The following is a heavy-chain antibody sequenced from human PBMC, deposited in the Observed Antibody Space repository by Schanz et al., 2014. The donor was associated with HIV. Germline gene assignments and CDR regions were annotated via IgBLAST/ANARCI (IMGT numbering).Heavy chain of an antibody. V-gene: IGHV3-23*01. CDR1: GFTFNNYA. J-gene: IGHJ4*02. CDR2: ISESGGRS. CDR3: AKPEYDSRGNSQSHFDS. Sequence: EVQLLDSGGGLVQPGGSLRLSCVAPGFTFNNYAMTWVRQAPGKGLGWVSSISESGGRSYYADSVNGRFTISRDNSKNTLYLQMTTLRTEDTAVYYCAKPEYDSRGNSQSHFDSWGQGTLVTVSS. D-gene: IGHD3-22*01.